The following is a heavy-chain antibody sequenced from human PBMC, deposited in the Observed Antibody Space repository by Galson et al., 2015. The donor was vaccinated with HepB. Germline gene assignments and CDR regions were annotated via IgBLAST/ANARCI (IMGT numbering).Heavy chain of an antibody. Sequence: SCKASGYTFTTYYTQWVRQAPGQGLEWKGMLNPSGDSTSYAQKLQGRVTMTKDTSTSTVYMGLSSLRSDDTAVYYCATCHDYVLGTYRGGCYLSNWGQGTLVTGSS. D-gene: IGHD3-16*02. CDR2: LNPSGDST. V-gene: IGHV1-46*03. J-gene: IGHJ4*02. CDR1: GYTFTTYY. CDR3: ATCHDYVLGTYRGGCYLSN.